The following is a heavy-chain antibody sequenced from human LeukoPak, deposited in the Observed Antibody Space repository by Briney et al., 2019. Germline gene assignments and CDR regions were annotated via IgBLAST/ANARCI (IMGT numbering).Heavy chain of an antibody. D-gene: IGHD1-14*01. V-gene: IGHV3-33*01. CDR3: TRYNNDHFDY. Sequence: PGGSLRLSCAGSGFTFGSYGMHWFRQTPGKGLEWVAVIGYDGSRAFYADSVKGRFTISRDNSKNTMSVQMDDLRAEDTAVYYCTRYNNDHFDYWGQGALVTVSS. J-gene: IGHJ4*02. CDR2: IGYDGSRA. CDR1: GFTFGSYG.